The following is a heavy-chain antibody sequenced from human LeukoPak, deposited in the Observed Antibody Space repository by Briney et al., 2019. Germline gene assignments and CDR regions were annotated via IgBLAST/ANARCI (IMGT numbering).Heavy chain of an antibody. V-gene: IGHV1-2*02. D-gene: IGHD3-22*01. CDR1: GYTFPDYY. Sequence: ASVKVSCKASGYTFPDYYLHWVRQAPGRGLEWMGWINPKTGTTNYAQKFQGRITVTRDTSITTTYMELYSLRSDDTALYYCARGGGSSGYPDSWGQGALVTVSS. CDR2: INPKTGTT. CDR3: ARGGGSSGYPDS. J-gene: IGHJ4*02.